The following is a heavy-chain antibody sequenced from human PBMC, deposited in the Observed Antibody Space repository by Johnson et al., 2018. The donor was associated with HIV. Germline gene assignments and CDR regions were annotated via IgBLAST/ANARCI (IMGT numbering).Heavy chain of an antibody. Sequence: MLLVESGGGLVQPGGSLRLSCAASGFTFSSYAMHWVRQAPGKGLDYVSAISSDGGSSYSANSVKGRFTLSRDNSKNTLFLQMGSLRAADTTMYYCARGHHDSGYPLEAFDIWGQGTMVTVSS. V-gene: IGHV3-64*01. CDR2: ISSDGGSS. CDR3: ARGHHDSGYPLEAFDI. CDR1: GFTFSSYA. D-gene: IGHD3-22*01. J-gene: IGHJ3*02.